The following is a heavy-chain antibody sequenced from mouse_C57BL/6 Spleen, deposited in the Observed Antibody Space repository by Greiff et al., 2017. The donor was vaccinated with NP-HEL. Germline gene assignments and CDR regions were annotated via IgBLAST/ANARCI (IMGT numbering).Heavy chain of an antibody. CDR3: AILYYGSSYRYFDV. D-gene: IGHD1-1*01. CDR2: IYPGDGDT. Sequence: QVQLQQSGPELVKPGASVKISCKASGYAFSSSWMNWVKQRPGKGLEWIGRIYPGDGDTNYNGKFKGKATLTADKSSSTAYMQLSSLTSEDSAVYFCAILYYGSSYRYFDVWGTGTTVTVSS. CDR1: GYAFSSSW. J-gene: IGHJ1*03. V-gene: IGHV1-82*01.